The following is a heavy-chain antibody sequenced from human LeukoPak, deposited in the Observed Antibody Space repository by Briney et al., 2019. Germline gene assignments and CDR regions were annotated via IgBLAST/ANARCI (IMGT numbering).Heavy chain of an antibody. CDR1: GFTFSSYS. J-gene: IGHJ4*02. D-gene: IGHD2-15*01. CDR2: ISDSSSYI. V-gene: IGHV3-21*06. CDR3: AREGGWNLPTLVY. Sequence: RGSLTLSCAASGFTFSSYSMNWVRQAPGKGLEWVSSISDSSSYIYYADSVKGRFTISGDNAKNSLYLHMNSLRAEDTAVYYCAREGGWNLPTLVYWGQGTLGPVSS.